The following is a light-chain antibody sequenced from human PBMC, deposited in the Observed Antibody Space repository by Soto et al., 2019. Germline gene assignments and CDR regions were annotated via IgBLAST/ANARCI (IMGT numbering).Light chain of an antibody. V-gene: IGLV1-40*01. J-gene: IGLJ3*02. CDR3: QSYDRSLSGWV. Sequence: QSVLTQPPSVSGAPGQRVTISCTGSSSNIGAGYDVQWYQQVPGTAPKLLISNSINRPSGVPDRFSGSRSDTSASLAITGIQADDEADYYCQSYDRSLSGWVFGGGTKLPVL. CDR1: SSNIGAGYD. CDR2: NSI.